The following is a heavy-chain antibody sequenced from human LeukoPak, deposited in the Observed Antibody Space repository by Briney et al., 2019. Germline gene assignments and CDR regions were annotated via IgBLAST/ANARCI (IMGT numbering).Heavy chain of an antibody. CDR2: IYHSGSA. D-gene: IGHD3-22*01. Sequence: SETLSLTCTVSGGSISSSSDYWGWIRQPPGKGLEWIGSIYHSGSAYYNPSLKSRVTISVDTSKNQFSRKLSSVTAADTAVYYCARASYYYDSSGYKPYYYYYYMDVWGKGTTVTISS. CDR1: GGSISSSSDY. V-gene: IGHV4-39*07. J-gene: IGHJ6*03. CDR3: ARASYYYDSSGYKPYYYYYYMDV.